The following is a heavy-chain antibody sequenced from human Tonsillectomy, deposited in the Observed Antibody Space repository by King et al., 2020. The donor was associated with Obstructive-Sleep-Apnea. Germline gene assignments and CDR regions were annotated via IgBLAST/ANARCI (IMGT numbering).Heavy chain of an antibody. V-gene: IGHV4-31*03. J-gene: IGHJ4*02. D-gene: IGHD3-16*02. CDR3: ACHMITFGGVIVRDYFDY. CDR2: IYYSGST. CDR1: GGSISSGGYY. Sequence: LQLQESGPGLVKPSQTLSLTCTVSGGSISSGGYYWSWIRQHPGKGLEWIGYIYYSGSTYYNPSLKSRVTISVDTSKNQFSLKLSSVTAADTAVYYCACHMITFGGVIVRDYFDYWGQGTLVTVSS.